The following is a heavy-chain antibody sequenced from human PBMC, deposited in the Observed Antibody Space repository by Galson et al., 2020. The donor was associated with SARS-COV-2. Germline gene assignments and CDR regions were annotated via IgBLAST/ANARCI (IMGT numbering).Heavy chain of an antibody. CDR3: AREEPMGYSSGYPFDY. V-gene: IGHV4-39*07. J-gene: IGHJ4*02. Sequence: SETLSLTCTVSGGSISRSSYYWGWIRQPPGKGLEWIGSIYYSGSTYYNPSLKSRVTISVDTSKNQFSLKLSSVTAADTAVYYCAREEPMGYSSGYPFDYWGQGTLVTVSS. D-gene: IGHD3-22*01. CDR1: GGSISRSSYY. CDR2: IYYSGST.